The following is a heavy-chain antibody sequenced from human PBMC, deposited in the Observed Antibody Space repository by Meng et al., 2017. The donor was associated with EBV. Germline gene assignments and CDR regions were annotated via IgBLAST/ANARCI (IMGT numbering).Heavy chain of an antibody. J-gene: IGHJ4*02. CDR1: GFIFRDSA. Sequence: VDLVEPGGGLVPPGGSLNFSCGAAGFIFRDSAMHWVRQASGKGLEWVGRVETKTSKYATAYAASVKGRFSVSRDDSKNMVFLEMNSLKTEDTARYYCWGDLNYGSYWGQGTLVTVSS. D-gene: IGHD3-16*01. CDR2: VETKTSKYAT. V-gene: IGHV3-73*01. CDR3: WGDLNYGSY.